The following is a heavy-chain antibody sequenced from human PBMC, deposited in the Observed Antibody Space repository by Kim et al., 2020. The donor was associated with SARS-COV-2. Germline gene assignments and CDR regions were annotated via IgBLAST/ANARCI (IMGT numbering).Heavy chain of an antibody. CDR3: SKEHWGPEY. J-gene: IGHJ4*02. V-gene: IGHV3-7*01. CDR2: IKEDGSEK. Sequence: GGSLRLSCAASGFTFSRYWMTWVRQAPGKGLEWVANIKEDGSEKHYGDSVKGRFSISRDNAKNSLYLQMSSLRVDDTAVYYCSKEHWGPEYWGQGTLVTVSS. CDR1: GFTFSRYW. D-gene: IGHD7-27*01.